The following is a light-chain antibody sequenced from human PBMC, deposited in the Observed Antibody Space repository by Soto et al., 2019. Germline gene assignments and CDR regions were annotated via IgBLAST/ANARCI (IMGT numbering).Light chain of an antibody. CDR2: GNS. CDR3: QSYDSSLSGWV. V-gene: IGLV1-40*01. J-gene: IGLJ3*02. CDR1: SSNIGAGYD. Sequence: QSVLTQPPSVSGAPGQRVTISCTGSSSNIGAGYDVHWYQQLPGTAPKLLIYGNSNRPSGVPERCSGSKSGTSASLAITGLRAEDEADYYGQSYDSSLSGWVFGGGTKVTVL.